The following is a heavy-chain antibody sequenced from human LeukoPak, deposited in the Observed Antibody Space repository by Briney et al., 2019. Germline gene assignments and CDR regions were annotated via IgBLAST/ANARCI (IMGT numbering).Heavy chain of an antibody. CDR2: IRSKAYGGTT. Sequence: GGSLRLSCTASGFTFGDYAMSWVRQAPGKGLEWVGFIRSKAYGGTTEYAASVKGRFTISRDDSKSIAYLQMNSLKTEDTAVYYCTRVGDSYSSSWYLWDYWGQGTLVTVSS. CDR1: GFTFGDYA. CDR3: TRVGDSYSSSWYLWDY. D-gene: IGHD6-13*01. V-gene: IGHV3-49*04. J-gene: IGHJ4*02.